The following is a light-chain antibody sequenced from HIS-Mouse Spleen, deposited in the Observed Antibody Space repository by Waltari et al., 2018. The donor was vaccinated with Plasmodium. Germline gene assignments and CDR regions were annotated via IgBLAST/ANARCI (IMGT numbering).Light chain of an antibody. CDR1: QSVSSN. J-gene: IGKJ3*01. CDR3: QQYNIWSFT. V-gene: IGKV3-15*01. CDR2: GAS. Sequence: EIVMTQSPATLSVSPGERATLSAGASQSVSSNLAWYNQKPGQAPRLRSYGASSRATGIPTRFSGIESGTEFTLTISSLQSEDFAVYYCQQYNIWSFTFGPGTKVDIK.